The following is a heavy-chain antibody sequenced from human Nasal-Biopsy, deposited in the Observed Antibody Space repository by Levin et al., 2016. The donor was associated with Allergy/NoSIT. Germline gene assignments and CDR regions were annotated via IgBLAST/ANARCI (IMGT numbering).Heavy chain of an antibody. D-gene: IGHD3-3*01. CDR3: ARDKSYQYYTYYSLGMDV. CDR1: GFTFSAYA. V-gene: IGHV3-30*04. Sequence: GESLKISCAASGFTFSAYAFHWVRQAPGKGLEWVAVISQDGNDIHYAESVKGPFTVSRMNSRNTLYLQLNRVRLEDSAVYYCARDKSYQYYTYYSLGMDVWGQGTTVTVSS. J-gene: IGHJ6*02. CDR2: ISQDGNDI.